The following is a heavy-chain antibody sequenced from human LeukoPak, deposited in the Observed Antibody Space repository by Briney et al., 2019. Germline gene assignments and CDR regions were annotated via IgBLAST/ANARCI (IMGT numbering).Heavy chain of an antibody. CDR1: GFTVSSNY. Sequence: GGSLRLSCAASGFTVSSNYMSWVRQAPGKGLEWVSVIYSGGSTYYADSVKGRFTISRDNSKNTLYLQMNSLRAEDTAVCYCARDQEMYYFDYWGQGTLVTVSS. CDR2: IYSGGST. CDR3: ARDQEMYYFDY. J-gene: IGHJ4*02. V-gene: IGHV3-66*01.